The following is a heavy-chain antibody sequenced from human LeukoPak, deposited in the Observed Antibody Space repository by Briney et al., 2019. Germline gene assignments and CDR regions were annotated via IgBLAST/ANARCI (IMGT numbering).Heavy chain of an antibody. CDR1: GFTFSNAW. CDR2: IKSKTDGGTT. V-gene: IGHV3-15*01. J-gene: IGHJ3*02. Sequence: GGSLRLSCAASGFTFSNAWMSWVRQAPGKGLEWVGRIKSKTDGGTTDYAAPVKGRFTISRDDSKNTLYLQMNSLRAEDTAVYYCARLSSGWSAFDIWGQGTMVTVSS. D-gene: IGHD6-19*01. CDR3: ARLSSGWSAFDI.